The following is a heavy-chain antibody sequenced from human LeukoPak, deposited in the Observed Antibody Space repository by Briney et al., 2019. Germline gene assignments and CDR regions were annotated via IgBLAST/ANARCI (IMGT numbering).Heavy chain of an antibody. V-gene: IGHV1-69*05. CDR3: ASLWTGEGDDAFDI. Sequence: SVKVSCKASGGTFSSYAISWVRQAPGQGLEWMGGIIPIFGTANYAQKFQGRVTITTDESTSTAYMELSSLRSEDTAVYYCASLWTGEGDDAFDIWGQGTMVTVSS. CDR2: IIPIFGTA. D-gene: IGHD3/OR15-3a*01. CDR1: GGTFSSYA. J-gene: IGHJ3*02.